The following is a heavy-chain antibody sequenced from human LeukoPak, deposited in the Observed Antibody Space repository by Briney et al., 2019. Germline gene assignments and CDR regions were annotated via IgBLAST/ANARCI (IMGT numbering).Heavy chain of an antibody. V-gene: IGHV4-38-2*01. CDR3: ASYSSSWYGDHDY. Sequence: TSETLSLTCAVSGYSISSGYYWGWIRQPPGKGLEWIGSIYHSGSTYYNPSLKSRVTISVDTFKNQFSLKLSSVTAADTAVYYCASYSSSWYGDHDYWGQGTLVTVSS. CDR1: GYSISSGYY. CDR2: IYHSGST. D-gene: IGHD6-13*01. J-gene: IGHJ4*02.